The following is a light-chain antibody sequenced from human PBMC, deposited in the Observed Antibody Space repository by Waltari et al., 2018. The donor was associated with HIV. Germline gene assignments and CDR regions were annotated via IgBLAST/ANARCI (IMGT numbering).Light chain of an antibody. CDR3: AAWDDSLNGFWV. Sequence: QSVLTQPPSASGTPGQRVTISCSGSSSSIGSNTVNWFQQLPGTAPKLLSDSNHQRPSGVPDRFSGSKSGTSASLAISGLQSEDEADYYCAAWDDSLNGFWVFGGGTKLTVL. V-gene: IGLV1-44*01. CDR1: SSSIGSNT. CDR2: SNH. J-gene: IGLJ3*02.